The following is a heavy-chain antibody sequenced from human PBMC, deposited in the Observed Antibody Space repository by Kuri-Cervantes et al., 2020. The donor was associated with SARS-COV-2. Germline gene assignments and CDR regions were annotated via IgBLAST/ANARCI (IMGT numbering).Heavy chain of an antibody. Sequence: GESLKISCAASGFTFSNYAMSWVRQAPGKGPEWVSAISGSGGSTYYADSVKGRFTISRDNSKNTPYLQMNSLRAEDTAVYYCAKQYSSGWWGDYWGQGTLVTVSS. CDR2: ISGSGGST. D-gene: IGHD6-19*01. CDR1: GFTFSNYA. J-gene: IGHJ4*02. V-gene: IGHV3-23*01. CDR3: AKQYSSGWWGDY.